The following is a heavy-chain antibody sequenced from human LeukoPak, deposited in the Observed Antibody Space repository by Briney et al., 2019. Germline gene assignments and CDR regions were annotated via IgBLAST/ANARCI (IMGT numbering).Heavy chain of an antibody. V-gene: IGHV4-30-4*01. CDR2: IYYSGKT. Sequence: SQTLSLTCTVSGGSISSGDYYWSWIRQPPGKGLEWIGYIYYSGKTYYNPSLKSRVTISVDTSKNQFSLKLSSVTAADTAVYYCARGRDGGYYYMDVWGKGTTVTVSS. J-gene: IGHJ6*03. CDR3: ARGRDGGYYYMDV. CDR1: GGSISSGDYY. D-gene: IGHD3-10*01.